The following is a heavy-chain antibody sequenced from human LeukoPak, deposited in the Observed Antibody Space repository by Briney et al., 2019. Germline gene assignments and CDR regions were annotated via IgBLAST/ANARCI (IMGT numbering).Heavy chain of an antibody. J-gene: IGHJ6*02. CDR3: ARGDTKTLHDSPSYNYGMDV. CDR1: GGTFISYA. D-gene: IGHD3-22*01. CDR2: IIAIFGTA. Sequence: SVTVSCKASGGTFISYAMSWVRQAPGQGRERMGGIIAIFGTANYAQKFQGRDTITRDEATSTAYMEVSRVRYGDTAVYYCARGDTKTLHDSPSYNYGMDVWGQGTTVTVSS. V-gene: IGHV1-69*05.